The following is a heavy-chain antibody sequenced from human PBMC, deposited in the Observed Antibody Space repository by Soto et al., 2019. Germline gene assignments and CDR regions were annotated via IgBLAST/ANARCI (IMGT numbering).Heavy chain of an antibody. CDR3: ARDSGCTRGPLDYMGV. CDR2: INAGNGNT. Sequence: SVKVSCKASGYTFTDYAMHWVRQAPGQRLEWMGWINAGNGNTKYVQTSQGWVAITRDTSISTAYMELSRLRSDDTAVYYCARDSGCTRGPLDYMGVWGKGTTVTVSS. J-gene: IGHJ6*03. V-gene: IGHV1-3*01. D-gene: IGHD5-12*01. CDR1: GYTFTDYA.